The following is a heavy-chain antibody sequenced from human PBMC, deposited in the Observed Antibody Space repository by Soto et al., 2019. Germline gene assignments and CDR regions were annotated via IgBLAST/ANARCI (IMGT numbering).Heavy chain of an antibody. CDR1: GGSISSSSYY. Sequence: PSETLSLTCIVSGGSISSSSYYWGWIRQPPGKGLEWIGSIYYSGSTYYNPSLKRRVTISVDTSKNQFSLRLSSVTAADTAVFYCARHGARNWFDPWGQGTLVTVSS. D-gene: IGHD6-6*01. V-gene: IGHV4-39*01. J-gene: IGHJ5*02. CDR2: IYYSGST. CDR3: ARHGARNWFDP.